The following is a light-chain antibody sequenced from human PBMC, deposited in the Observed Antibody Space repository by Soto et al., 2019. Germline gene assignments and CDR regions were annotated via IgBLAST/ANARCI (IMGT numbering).Light chain of an antibody. CDR2: EVS. Sequence: QSVLTQPASVSGSPGQSITISCTGTSSDVGSYNYVSWYQQHPGKAPKLMIYEVSNRPSGVSNRFSGSKSGSTASLTISGLQAEDEADYYCSSYTSSSTPYVFGTGTKLTVL. CDR3: SSYTSSSTPYV. CDR1: SSDVGSYNY. J-gene: IGLJ1*01. V-gene: IGLV2-14*01.